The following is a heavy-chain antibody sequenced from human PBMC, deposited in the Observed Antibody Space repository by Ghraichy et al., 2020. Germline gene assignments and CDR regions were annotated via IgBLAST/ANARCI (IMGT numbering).Heavy chain of an antibody. CDR2: IYYSGST. J-gene: IGHJ4*02. D-gene: IGHD1-20*01. CDR1: GDSISSSSYY. V-gene: IGHV4-39*01. Sequence: SQTLSLTCTVSGDSISSSSYYWGWIRQPPGKGLEWIGSIYYSGSTYYNPSLKSRVTISVDTSKNQFSLKLSSVTAADTAVYYCTRQAPYNWSIGRYFDFWGQGTLVTVSS. CDR3: TRQAPYNWSIGRYFDF.